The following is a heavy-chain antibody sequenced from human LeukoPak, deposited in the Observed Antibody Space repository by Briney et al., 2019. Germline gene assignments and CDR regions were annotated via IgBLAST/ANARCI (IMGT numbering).Heavy chain of an antibody. CDR1: GGSISSYY. V-gene: IGHV3-23*01. D-gene: IGHD3-22*01. Sequence: ETLSLTCTVSGGSISSYYWSWVRQAPGKGLEWVLAISGSGGSTYYADSVKGRFTISRDNSKNTLYLQMNSLRAEDTAVYYCANDRRGYYDSSDYWGQGTLVTVSS. J-gene: IGHJ4*02. CDR3: ANDRRGYYDSSDY. CDR2: ISGSGGST.